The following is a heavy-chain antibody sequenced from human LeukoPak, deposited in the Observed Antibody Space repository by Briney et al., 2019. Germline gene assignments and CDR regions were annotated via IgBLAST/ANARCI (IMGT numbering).Heavy chain of an antibody. CDR3: ASGPYYDFWSGYYTPTRYYYYMDV. J-gene: IGHJ6*03. Sequence: PSETLSLTCAVYGGSFSGYYWSWIRQPPGKGLEWIGEINHSGSTNYNPSLKSRVTISVDTSKNQFSLKLSSVTAADTAVYYCASGPYYDFWSGYYTPTRYYYYMDVWGKGTTVTVSS. D-gene: IGHD3-3*01. CDR1: GGSFSGYY. V-gene: IGHV4-34*01. CDR2: INHSGST.